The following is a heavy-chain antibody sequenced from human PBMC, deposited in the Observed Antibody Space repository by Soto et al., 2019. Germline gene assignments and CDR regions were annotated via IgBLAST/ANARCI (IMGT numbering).Heavy chain of an antibody. J-gene: IGHJ3*02. D-gene: IGHD2-15*01. CDR1: RFSFSTSGMA. CDR2: IFWDGDK. V-gene: IGHV2-5*02. Sequence: QITLKESGPSLVKPTQPLTLTCTLSRFSFSTSGMAVGWIRQPPGKAPVCLALIFWDGDKRYSPSLKTRLTLTRDTADYQVVLTMTNMNPVDSGTYYCAFPRNLVPTRGAFDIWGRGTEVTVSS. CDR3: AFPRNLVPTRGAFDI.